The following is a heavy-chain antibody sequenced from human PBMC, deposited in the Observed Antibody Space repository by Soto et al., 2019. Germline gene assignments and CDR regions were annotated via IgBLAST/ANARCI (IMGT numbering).Heavy chain of an antibody. D-gene: IGHD3-3*01. CDR3: ARVVRFFVGHAGY. CDR2: MNTKTGNT. Sequence: QVLLVQSGADVKKPGASVKVSCKTSVYTFTDFDINWVRQAPGQGLEWMGWMNTKTGNTGYAQKFQSRVTMTRYSSSSKAYMELRSLRSEDTAVYYCARVVRFFVGHAGYGGQGTLVTVSS. V-gene: IGHV1-8*02. CDR1: VYTFTDFD. J-gene: IGHJ4*02.